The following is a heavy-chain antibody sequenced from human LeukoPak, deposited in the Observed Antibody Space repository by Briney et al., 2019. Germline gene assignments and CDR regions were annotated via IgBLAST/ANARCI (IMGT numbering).Heavy chain of an antibody. CDR2: IYYSGST. Sequence: SETLSLTCTVSGGSISSYYWSWIRQPPGKGLEWIGYIYYSGSTNYNPSLKSRVTISVDTSKNQFSLKLSSVTAADTAVYYCARAVTTGVYYYYYMDVWGKGTTVTVSS. D-gene: IGHD4-11*01. CDR1: GGSISSYY. CDR3: ARAVTTGVYYYYYMDV. V-gene: IGHV4-59*01. J-gene: IGHJ6*03.